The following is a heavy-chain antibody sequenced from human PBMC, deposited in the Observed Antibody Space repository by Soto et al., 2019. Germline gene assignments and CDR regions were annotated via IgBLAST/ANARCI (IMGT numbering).Heavy chain of an antibody. D-gene: IGHD3-3*01. CDR3: ARAAYDFWSGYCGYYYYAMDV. J-gene: IGHJ6*02. CDR1: GDSVSSNSAA. CDR2: TYYRSKWYN. V-gene: IGHV6-1*01. Sequence: PSQTLSLTCAISGDSVSSNSAAWNWIRQSPSRGLEWLGRTYYRSKWYNDYAVSVKSRITINPDTSKNQFSLQLNSVTPEDTAVYDCARAAYDFWSGYCGYYYYAMDVWGQGTTVTVSS.